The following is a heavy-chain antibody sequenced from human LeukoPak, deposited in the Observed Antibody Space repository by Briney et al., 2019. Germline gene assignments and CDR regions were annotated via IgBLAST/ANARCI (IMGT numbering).Heavy chain of an antibody. CDR3: AKGSRYGDYVVDY. V-gene: IGHV3-23*01. J-gene: IGHJ4*02. D-gene: IGHD4-17*01. CDR1: GFTFSSYA. Sequence: PGGSLRLSCAASGFTFSSYAMTWVRQAPGKGPEWVSTIGGSGGSTYYADSVKGRFTISRDNSKSTLDLQMNSLRPEDTAVYYCAKGSRYGDYVVDYWGPGTLVTVFS. CDR2: IGGSGGST.